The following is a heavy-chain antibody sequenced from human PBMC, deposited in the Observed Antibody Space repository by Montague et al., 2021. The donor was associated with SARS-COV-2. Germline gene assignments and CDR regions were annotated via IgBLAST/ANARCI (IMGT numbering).Heavy chain of an antibody. V-gene: IGHV3-48*03. CDR2: TSTSAYTT. D-gene: IGHD3-16*02. CDR1: GFTFSNYV. J-gene: IGHJ3*02. CDR3: TRDYRSIVGDGLDI. Sequence: SLRLSCAASGFTFSNYVMNWVRQAPGKGPEWISYTSTSAYTTSYAGSVKGRFTISRDNGKNSLYLQMNSLRVEDTAVYYCTRDYRSIVGDGLDIWGQGTKVTVSS.